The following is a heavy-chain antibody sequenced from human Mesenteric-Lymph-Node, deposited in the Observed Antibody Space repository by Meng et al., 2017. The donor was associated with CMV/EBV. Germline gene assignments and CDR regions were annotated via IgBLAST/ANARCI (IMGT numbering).Heavy chain of an antibody. D-gene: IGHD4-11*01. CDR1: GYTFTSYG. CDR3: ARVLRHRPDYRNAYYFDY. V-gene: IGHV1-46*01. CDR2: INPSGGST. Sequence: ASVKVSCKASGYTFTSYGISWVRQAPGQGFEWMGIINPSGGSTSYAQKFQGRVTMTRDTSTSTVYMELSSLRSEDTAMYYCARVLRHRPDYRNAYYFDYWGQGILVTVSS. J-gene: IGHJ4*02.